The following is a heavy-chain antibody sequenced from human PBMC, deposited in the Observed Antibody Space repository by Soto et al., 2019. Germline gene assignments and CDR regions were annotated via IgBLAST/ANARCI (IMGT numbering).Heavy chain of an antibody. CDR1: GYTLTGYY. V-gene: IGHV1-46*03. CDR2: INPSGGST. Sequence: ASVKVSCKASGYTLTGYYMHWVRQAPGQGLDWMGIINPSGGSTSYAQKFQGRVTMTRDTSTSTVYMELSSLRSEDTAVYYCARAMITFGGARYYYYGMDVWGQGTTVTVSS. J-gene: IGHJ6*02. CDR3: ARAMITFGGARYYYYGMDV. D-gene: IGHD3-16*01.